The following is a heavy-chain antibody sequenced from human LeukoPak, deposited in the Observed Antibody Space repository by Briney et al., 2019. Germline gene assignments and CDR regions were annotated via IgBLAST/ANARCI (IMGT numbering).Heavy chain of an antibody. V-gene: IGHV4-34*01. Sequence: SETLSLTCAVYGGSFSGYYWSWIRQPPGKGLEWIGEINHSGSTNYNPSLKSRVTISVDTSKNQFSLKLSSVTAADAAVYYCARHSGYSSSWYPFDYWGQGTLVTVSS. D-gene: IGHD6-13*01. J-gene: IGHJ4*02. CDR1: GGSFSGYY. CDR3: ARHSGYSSSWYPFDY. CDR2: INHSGST.